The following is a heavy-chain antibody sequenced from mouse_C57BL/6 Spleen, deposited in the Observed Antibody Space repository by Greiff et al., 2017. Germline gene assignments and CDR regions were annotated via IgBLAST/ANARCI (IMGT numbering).Heavy chain of an antibody. CDR1: GFTFSDYY. CDR3: ARAGVPWYFDV. CDR2: INYDGSST. J-gene: IGHJ1*03. Sequence: EVQVVESEGGLVQPGSSMKLSCTASGFTFSDYYMAWVRQVPEKGLEWVANINYDGSSTYYLDYLKSRFIISRDNAKNILYLQMSSLKSEDTATYYCARAGVPWYFDVWGTGTTVTVSS. V-gene: IGHV5-16*01.